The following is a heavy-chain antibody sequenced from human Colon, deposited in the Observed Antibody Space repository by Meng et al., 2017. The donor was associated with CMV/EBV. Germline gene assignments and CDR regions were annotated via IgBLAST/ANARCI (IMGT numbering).Heavy chain of an antibody. Sequence: QVQVVQSGSEWKKPGASVYVSCKASGYTFTSYAMNWVRQAPGQGLEWMGWINTNTGNPTHAQGFTGRFAFSLDTSASTAYLQICSLKTADTAVYYCARGIVVGCGVEHWGQGTLVTVSS. CDR2: INTNTGNP. D-gene: IGHD1-26*01. CDR3: ARGIVVGCGVEH. V-gene: IGHV7-4-1*01. J-gene: IGHJ1*01. CDR1: GYTFTSYA.